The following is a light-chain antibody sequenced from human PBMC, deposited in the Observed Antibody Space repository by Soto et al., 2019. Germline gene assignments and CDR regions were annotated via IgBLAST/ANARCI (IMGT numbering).Light chain of an antibody. Sequence: DVPMTQSPSSLSASAGDRVTITCRASQSIASYLNWYQQRPGKAPKLLIYAASNLESGVPSRFSGSGSETDFTLTISSLQPEDFATYYCQETYRSPVTFGQGTKVEIK. CDR2: AAS. CDR3: QETYRSPVT. CDR1: QSIASY. J-gene: IGKJ2*01. V-gene: IGKV1-39*01.